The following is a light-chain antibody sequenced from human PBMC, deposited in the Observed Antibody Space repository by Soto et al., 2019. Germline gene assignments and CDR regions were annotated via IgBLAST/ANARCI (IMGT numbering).Light chain of an antibody. V-gene: IGKV3-11*01. CDR1: QSVSSY. CDR2: ETS. CDR3: QQHSNWPF. Sequence: EIVLTQSPATLSLSPGERATLSCRASQSVSSYLAWNQQKPGQAPRLLISETSVRATGIPARFSGSGSGTDVTLTSSRLEPDDFAVYDCQQHSNWPFFGGGTKVEI. J-gene: IGKJ4*01.